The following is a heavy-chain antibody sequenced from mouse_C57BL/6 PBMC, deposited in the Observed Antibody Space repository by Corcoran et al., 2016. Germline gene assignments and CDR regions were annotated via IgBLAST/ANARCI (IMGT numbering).Heavy chain of an antibody. CDR2: INTYSGVP. D-gene: IGHD1-1*01. J-gene: IGHJ2*01. Sequence: QIQLVQSGPELKKPGETVKISCQASGYTLTPCGMSWVKQAPGKGLKWMGWINTYSGVPTYADDFKGRFAFSLETSASTAYLQINNLKNEYTATYFCARRMWVVATNYFDYWGQGTTLTVSS. CDR3: ARRMWVVATNYFDY. V-gene: IGHV9-3*01. CDR1: GYTLTPCG.